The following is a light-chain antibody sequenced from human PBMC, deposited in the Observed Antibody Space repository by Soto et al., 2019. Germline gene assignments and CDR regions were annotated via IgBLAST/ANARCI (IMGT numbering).Light chain of an antibody. CDR1: QSITNW. Sequence: DIKMTQSPSTLSGSVGARVTITCRASQSITNWLAWYQQKPGKAPKLLIYDASSLESGVPSRFSGSGSGTECTLTISSLQPDDYATYYCQHYDSSSATFGQGTRLEIK. V-gene: IGKV1-5*01. J-gene: IGKJ5*01. CDR3: QHYDSSSAT. CDR2: DAS.